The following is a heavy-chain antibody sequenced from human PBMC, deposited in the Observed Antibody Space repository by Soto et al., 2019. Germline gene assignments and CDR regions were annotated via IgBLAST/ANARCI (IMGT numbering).Heavy chain of an antibody. CDR1: GFTFRDAW. D-gene: IGHD3-16*01. CDR2: IRNIADGETA. V-gene: IGHV3-15*05. CDR3: TTFGKERAIEDYFDP. J-gene: IGHJ5*02. Sequence: EVQLRESGGGLVKPGGSLRLSCAASGFTFRDAWMNWVRQAPGRGLEWVGRIRNIADGETADYAAPVQGRFTISRDNSKNMLYLQMNSLKTEDTAVYYCTTFGKERAIEDYFDPWGQGTLVTVSS.